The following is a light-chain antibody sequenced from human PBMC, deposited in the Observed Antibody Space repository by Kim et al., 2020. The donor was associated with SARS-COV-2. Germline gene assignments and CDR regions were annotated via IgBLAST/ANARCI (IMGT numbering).Light chain of an antibody. CDR2: DAS. CDR1: QSVSNY. Sequence: EIVLTQSPATLSLSPGDRATLFCRASQSVSNYLGWYQQKPGQAPRLLIYDASNRATAIPARFSGSGSGTDFTLTISSLEPEDFAVYYCQQRSEWPLTFGRGTRVEI. V-gene: IGKV3-11*01. CDR3: QQRSEWPLT. J-gene: IGKJ4*01.